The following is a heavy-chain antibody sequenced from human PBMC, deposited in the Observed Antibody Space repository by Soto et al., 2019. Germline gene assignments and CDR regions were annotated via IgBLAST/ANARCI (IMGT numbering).Heavy chain of an antibody. D-gene: IGHD4-4*01. CDR2: IYYSGST. Sequence: SETLSLTCTVSGGSISSGGYYWSWIRQHPGKGLEWIGYIYYSGSTYYNPSLKSRVTISVDTSKNQFSLKLSSVTAADTAVYYCARAPVYSNHLSGLDYWGQGTLVTVSS. CDR1: GGSISSGGYY. CDR3: ARAPVYSNHLSGLDY. V-gene: IGHV4-31*03. J-gene: IGHJ4*02.